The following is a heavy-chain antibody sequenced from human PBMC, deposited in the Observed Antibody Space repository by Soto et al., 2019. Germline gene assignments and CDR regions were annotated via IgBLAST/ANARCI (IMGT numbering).Heavy chain of an antibody. J-gene: IGHJ3*02. Sequence: GGSLRLSCAASGFTFDDYAMHWVRQAPGKGLEWVSGISWNSGSIGYADSVKGRFTISRDNAKNSLYLQMNSLRAEDTALYYCAKVRYSGYDAFDIWGQGTMVTVSS. D-gene: IGHD5-12*01. CDR3: AKVRYSGYDAFDI. V-gene: IGHV3-9*01. CDR2: ISWNSGSI. CDR1: GFTFDDYA.